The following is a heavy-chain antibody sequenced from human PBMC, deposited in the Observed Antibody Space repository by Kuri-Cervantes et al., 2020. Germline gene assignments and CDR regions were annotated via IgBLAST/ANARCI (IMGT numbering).Heavy chain of an antibody. D-gene: IGHD2-2*01. CDR1: GYTFTGYY. J-gene: IGHJ3*02. CDR2: INPNSGGT. Sequence: ASVKVSCKASGYTFTGYYMHWVRQAPGQGLEWMGWINPNSGGTNYAQKFQGRVTMTRDTSISTAYMELSRLRSDDTAVYYCARAPGSRGVVPAAFVIWGQGTMVTVSS. V-gene: IGHV1-2*02. CDR3: ARAPGSRGVVPAAFVI.